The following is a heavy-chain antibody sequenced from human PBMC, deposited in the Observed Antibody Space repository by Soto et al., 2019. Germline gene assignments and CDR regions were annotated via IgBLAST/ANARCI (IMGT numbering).Heavy chain of an antibody. V-gene: IGHV3-23*01. CDR1: GFTFSSYA. D-gene: IGHD3-3*01. CDR3: AKDDSSGITIFGVVTPGGMDV. CDR2: ISGSGGST. Sequence: GGSLRLSCAASGFTFSSYAMSWVRQAPGKGLEWVSAISGSGGSTYYADSVKGRFTISRDNSKNTLYLQMNSLRAEDTAVYYCAKDDSSGITIFGVVTPGGMDVWGQGTPVTVSS. J-gene: IGHJ6*02.